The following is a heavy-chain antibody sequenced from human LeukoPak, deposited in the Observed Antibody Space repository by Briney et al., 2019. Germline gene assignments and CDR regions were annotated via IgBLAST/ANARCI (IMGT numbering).Heavy chain of an antibody. V-gene: IGHV1-8*03. CDR1: XXXXXXXD. CDR2: MNPNSGNT. CDR3: XXXXXXXXXXXXYXDY. J-gene: IGHJ4*02. Sequence: SXXXXXXXDXSWVRQATGQGLXXMGWMNPNSGNTGHAQQFQGRVIITRDTSVSTVYLEVSSLRSEDTAVYLCXXXXXXXXXXXXYXDYWGQGTLVTVSS.